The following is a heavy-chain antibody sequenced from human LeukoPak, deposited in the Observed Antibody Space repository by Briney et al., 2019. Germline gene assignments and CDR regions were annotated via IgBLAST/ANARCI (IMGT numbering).Heavy chain of an antibody. CDR2: INPSGGST. V-gene: IGHV1-46*01. D-gene: IGHD3-10*01. CDR1: GYTFTGYY. J-gene: IGHJ5*02. CDR3: ARDDRMTMVRGVIITRANWFDP. Sequence: ASVKVSCKASGYTFTGYYMHWVRQAPGQGLEWMGIINPSGGSTSYAQKFQGRVTMTRDTSTSTVYMELSGLRSEDTAVYYCARDDRMTMVRGVIITRANWFDPWGQGTLVTVSS.